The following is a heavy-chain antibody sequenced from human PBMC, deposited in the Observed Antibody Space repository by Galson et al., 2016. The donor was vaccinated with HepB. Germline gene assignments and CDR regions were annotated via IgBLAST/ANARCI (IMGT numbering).Heavy chain of an antibody. J-gene: IGHJ4*02. D-gene: IGHD3-10*01. CDR1: GFVFGSYS. CDR3: AKNWGPGSGGYFPDY. V-gene: IGHV3-23*01. Sequence: SLRLSCAASGFVFGSYSMSWVRQAPGKGLEWVSSVSRSGDDTYYADSVRGRFSISRDNSKNTLYLQINALRVEDTARYYCAKNWGPGSGGYFPDYWGQGTLVTVSS. CDR2: VSRSGDDT.